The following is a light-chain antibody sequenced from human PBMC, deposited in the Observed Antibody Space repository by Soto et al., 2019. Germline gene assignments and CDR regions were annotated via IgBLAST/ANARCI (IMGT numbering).Light chain of an antibody. V-gene: IGLV2-14*01. J-gene: IGLJ1*01. Sequence: QSVLTQPASVSGSPGQSITISCTGTSSDVGAYNHDSWYQQYPGEAPKVIIYDVSHRPAGVFNRFSGSKSGNTASLTISGLQTQDEADYYCSSYTSATTYVFGTGTKVTVL. CDR3: SSYTSATTYV. CDR1: SSDVGAYNH. CDR2: DVS.